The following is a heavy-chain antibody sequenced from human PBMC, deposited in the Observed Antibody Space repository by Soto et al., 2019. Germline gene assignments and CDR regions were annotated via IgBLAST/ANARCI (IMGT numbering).Heavy chain of an antibody. CDR2: ISGSGDST. CDR3: TKDHIYFDY. Sequence: EVQLVESGGGLVKPGGSLRLSCAASGFTLSTYSMNWVRQAPGKGLEWVSAISGSGDSTYYADSVKGRFTISRDNSRNTLYLQMNSLRAEDTALYYCTKDHIYFDYWGQGTLVTVSS. J-gene: IGHJ4*02. CDR1: GFTLSTYS. D-gene: IGHD2-21*01. V-gene: IGHV3-23*04.